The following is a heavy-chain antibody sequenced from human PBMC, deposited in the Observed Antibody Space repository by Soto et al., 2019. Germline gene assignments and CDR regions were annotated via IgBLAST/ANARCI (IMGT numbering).Heavy chain of an antibody. V-gene: IGHV4-4*07. Sequence: WEHLALTCTVYGGCISGYYWSWIGQPAGKGLEWIGRIYTSGSTNYNPSLKSRVTMSVDTSKNQFSLKLSSVTAADTAVYYCARGGYSYGGGSTYYYYRMACCGQGSTVTVSS. CDR2: IYTSGST. J-gene: IGHJ6*02. D-gene: IGHD5-18*01. CDR3: ARGGYSYGGGSTYYYYRMAC. CDR1: GGCISGYY.